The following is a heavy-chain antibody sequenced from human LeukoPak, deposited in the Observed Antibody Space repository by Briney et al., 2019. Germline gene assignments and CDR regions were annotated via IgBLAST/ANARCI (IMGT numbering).Heavy chain of an antibody. V-gene: IGHV1-2*02. CDR2: INPNSGGT. J-gene: IGHJ4*02. Sequence: ASVKVSCKASGYTFTGYYMHWVRQAPGQGLEWMGWINPNSGGTNYAQKFQGRVTMTRDTSISTAYMELSRLRSDDTAVYHCASGCSSTSCYEYYFDYWGQGTLVTVSS. D-gene: IGHD2-2*01. CDR1: GYTFTGYY. CDR3: ASGCSSTSCYEYYFDY.